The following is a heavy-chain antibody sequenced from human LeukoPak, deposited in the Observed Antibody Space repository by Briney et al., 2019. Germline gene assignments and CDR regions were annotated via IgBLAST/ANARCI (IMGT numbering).Heavy chain of an antibody. CDR3: ARELYYYDSSGYGPRENWFDP. CDR1: GFTFDEYD. CDR2: IHWNGTSI. V-gene: IGHV3-20*04. D-gene: IGHD3-22*01. J-gene: IGHJ5*02. Sequence: RAGGSLRLSCAASGFTFDEYDMTWVRQVPGKGLEWVSGIHWNGTSIDYADSVKGRFTISRDNAKNSLYLQMNSLRAEDTAVYYCARELYYYDSSGYGPRENWFDPWGQGTLVTDSS.